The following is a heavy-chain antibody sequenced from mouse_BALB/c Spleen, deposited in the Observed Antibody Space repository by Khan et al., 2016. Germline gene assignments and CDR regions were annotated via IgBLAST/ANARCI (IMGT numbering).Heavy chain of an antibody. Sequence: EVQLQESGGGLVQPGGSLKLSCAASGFDFSRYWMSWVRQAPGKGLEWIGEINPDSSTINYTPSLKEKFIISRDNAKTTLYLQMSKVRSEDTALFYCARRRFDGYFDVWGAGTPVTVSS. CDR3: ARRRFDGYFDV. V-gene: IGHV4-1*02. J-gene: IGHJ1*01. CDR1: GFDFSRYW. CDR2: INPDSSTI.